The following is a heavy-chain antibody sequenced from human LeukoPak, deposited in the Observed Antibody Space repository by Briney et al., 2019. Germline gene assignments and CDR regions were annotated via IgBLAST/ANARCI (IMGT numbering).Heavy chain of an antibody. V-gene: IGHV4-4*07. D-gene: IGHD1/OR15-1a*01. J-gene: IGHJ4*02. CDR2: IYTSGST. Sequence: PSETLSLTCTVSGGSISSYYWSWIRQPAGKGLEWIGRIYTSGSTNYNPSLKSRVTMSVDTSKNQFSLKLSSVTAADTAVYYCAREGYNWNNGGEYYFDYWGQGTLVTVSS. CDR3: AREGYNWNNGGEYYFDY. CDR1: GGSISSYY.